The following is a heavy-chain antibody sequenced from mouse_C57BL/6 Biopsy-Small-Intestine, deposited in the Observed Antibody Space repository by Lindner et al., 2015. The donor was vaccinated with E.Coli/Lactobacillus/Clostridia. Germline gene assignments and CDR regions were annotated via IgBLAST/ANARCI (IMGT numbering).Heavy chain of an antibody. CDR2: IAAYNGDT. CDR3: AREMGDFYFGMDV. CDR1: GYSFTTYI. V-gene: IGHV1-20*01. D-gene: IGHD1-1*01. Sequence: SVKVSCKASGYSFTTYIISWVRQAPGQGLEWMGWIAAYNGDTKYAQNLQGRVTMTMDTFTDTAYMELRSLRSDDSAVYYCAREMGDFYFGMDVWGQGTTVTVSS. J-gene: IGHJ1*01.